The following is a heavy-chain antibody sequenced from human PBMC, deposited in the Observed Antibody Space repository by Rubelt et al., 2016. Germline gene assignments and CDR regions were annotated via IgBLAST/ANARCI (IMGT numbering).Heavy chain of an antibody. V-gene: IGHV3-73*01. CDR1: GFTFSGSA. CDR2: IRSKANNYAT. Sequence: EVQLVESGGGLIQPGGSPKLSCAASGFTFSGSAMHWVRQASGKGLEWVGRIRSKANNYATAYAASVKGRFTISRDDSKNTAYLQMNSLKTEDTAVYYCTELGPYDYWGQGTLVTVSS. J-gene: IGHJ4*02. D-gene: IGHD3-16*01. CDR3: TELGPYDY.